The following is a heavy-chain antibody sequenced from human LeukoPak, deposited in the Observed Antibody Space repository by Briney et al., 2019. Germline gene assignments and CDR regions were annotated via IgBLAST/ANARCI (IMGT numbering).Heavy chain of an antibody. V-gene: IGHV1-2*02. CDR3: ARIGYTHYFDY. CDR1: GYTFTDYY. CDR2: INPNSGGT. J-gene: IGHJ4*02. Sequence: ASVKVSCKASGYTFTDYYLHWVRQAPGQGPEWMGWINPNSGGTNYAQTFQGRVTMTRDTSITTAYLELSRLRSDDTAVYYCARIGYTHYFDYWGQGTLVTVSS. D-gene: IGHD5-24*01.